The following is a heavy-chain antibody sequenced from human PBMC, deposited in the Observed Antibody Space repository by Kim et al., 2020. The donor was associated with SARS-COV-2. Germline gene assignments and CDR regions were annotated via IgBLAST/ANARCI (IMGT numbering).Heavy chain of an antibody. CDR3: ARVRSSGWYLRDY. V-gene: IGHV4-34*01. D-gene: IGHD6-19*01. J-gene: IGHJ4*02. Sequence: YNPSLKSRVTISVDTSKNQFSLKLSSVTAADTAVYYCARVRSSGWYLRDYWGQGTLVTVSS.